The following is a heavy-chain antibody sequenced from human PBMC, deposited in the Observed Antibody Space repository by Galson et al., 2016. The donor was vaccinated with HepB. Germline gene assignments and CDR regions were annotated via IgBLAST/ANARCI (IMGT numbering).Heavy chain of an antibody. CDR2: ISSSGDTV. V-gene: IGHV3-11*01. CDR1: GFTVSDYY. Sequence: SLRLSCAASGFTVSDYYMAWIRQAPGKGLEWLSYISSSGDTVYYADSVKGRFTISRDNARNSLYLQMNSLRAEDTAVYYCARPYSTSWYLYFDQWGQGTVVTVSS. J-gene: IGHJ4*02. CDR3: ARPYSTSWYLYFDQ. D-gene: IGHD6-13*01.